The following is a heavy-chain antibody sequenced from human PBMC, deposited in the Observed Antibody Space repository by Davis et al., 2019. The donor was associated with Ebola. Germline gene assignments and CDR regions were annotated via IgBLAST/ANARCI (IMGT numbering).Heavy chain of an antibody. D-gene: IGHD6-19*01. Sequence: ASVKVSCKASGFILTNYAIHWVRQAPGQRLEWMGWVHGGNGNTKYSQRFQGRVTITTDTSASTFYLDLTSLRSDDTAVFYCARASFGYNSGWYADYWGPGSLVTVSS. V-gene: IGHV1-3*01. CDR2: VHGGNGNT. CDR1: GFILTNYA. CDR3: ARASFGYNSGWYADY. J-gene: IGHJ4*02.